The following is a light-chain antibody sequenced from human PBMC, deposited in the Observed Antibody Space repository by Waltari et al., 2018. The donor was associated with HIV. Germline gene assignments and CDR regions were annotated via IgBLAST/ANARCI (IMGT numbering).Light chain of an antibody. Sequence: DIQMTQSPSSLSASVGDRVTITCRSSQDITNLLAWFQQKPGKAPKSLIYAASNLRPGAPSRFSGSGSGVDFSLTIISLQPEDFGTYDCQQYKTYPITFGQGTRL. V-gene: IGKV1-16*01. CDR3: QQYKTYPIT. CDR2: AAS. J-gene: IGKJ5*01. CDR1: QDITNL.